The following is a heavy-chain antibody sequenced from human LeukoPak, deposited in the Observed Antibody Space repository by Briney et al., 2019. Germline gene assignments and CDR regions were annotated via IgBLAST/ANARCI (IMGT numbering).Heavy chain of an antibody. V-gene: IGHV4-59*01. CDR2: IYYSGST. D-gene: IGHD6-19*01. CDR3: ARDRSGWFDY. Sequence: TSETLSLTCAVYGGSFSTYYWSWIRQPPGKGLEWIGYIYYSGSTNYNPSLKSRVTISVDTSKNQFSLKLSSVTAADTAVYYCARDRSGWFDYWGQGTLVTVSS. CDR1: GGSFSTYY. J-gene: IGHJ5*01.